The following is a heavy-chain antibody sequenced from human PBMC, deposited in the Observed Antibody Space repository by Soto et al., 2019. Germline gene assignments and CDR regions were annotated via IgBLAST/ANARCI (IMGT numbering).Heavy chain of an antibody. CDR1: GRTVSINY. J-gene: IGHJ4*02. CDR2: IYSAGNT. D-gene: IGHD2-15*01. CDR3: AREDSTDPGYFDH. V-gene: IGHV3-53*01. Sequence: LXLSCAVSGRTVSINYMTWVRQAPGKGLEWVSVIYSAGNTYYADSVKGRFTISRDNSKNTLNLQMNSLRAEDTAIYYCAREDSTDPGYFDHWGQGTLVTVSS.